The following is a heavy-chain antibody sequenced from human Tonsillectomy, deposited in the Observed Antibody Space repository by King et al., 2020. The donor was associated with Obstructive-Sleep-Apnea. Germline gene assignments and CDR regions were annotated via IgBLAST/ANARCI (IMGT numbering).Heavy chain of an antibody. CDR3: ARALDYDGHQFDY. V-gene: IGHV4-30-2*01. Sequence: QLQESGSGLVKPSQTLSLTCAVSGDYISSGGYAWNWIRQPLGKGLEWIGHLYHGGGSTYNPSLNSRVTLSVDRSKNHFSLQLISVTAADTAVYYCARALDYDGHQFDYWGQGTLVTVSS. D-gene: IGHD4-23*01. J-gene: IGHJ4*02. CDR1: GDYISSGGYA. CDR2: LYHGGGS.